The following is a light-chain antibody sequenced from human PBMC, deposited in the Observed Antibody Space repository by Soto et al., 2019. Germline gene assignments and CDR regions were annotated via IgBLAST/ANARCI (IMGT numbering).Light chain of an antibody. Sequence: QLVLTQSSSASASLGSSVKLTCTLSSGHSSYIIAWHQQQPGKAPRYLMKLEGSGSYNKGSGVRDRFSGYSSGADRYLTISNLQFEDEADYYCETWDSNTRVFGGGTKLTVL. V-gene: IGLV4-60*02. J-gene: IGLJ3*02. CDR3: ETWDSNTRV. CDR1: SGHSSYI. CDR2: LEGSGSY.